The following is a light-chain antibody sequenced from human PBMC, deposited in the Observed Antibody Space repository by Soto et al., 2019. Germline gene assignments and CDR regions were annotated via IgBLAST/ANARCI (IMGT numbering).Light chain of an antibody. Sequence: DLLIIQSPHSQALSPWEPATIHCKSSQRVLSSPNNKNYLAWYQQQPAQPPKLLSAWASTRTSRVPDRFSGSGSGTDFTLAISSLQAEDVAVYYCQHYYNTPITFGEGTKVGIK. CDR1: QRVLSSPNNKNY. CDR3: QHYYNTPIT. J-gene: IGKJ4*01. V-gene: IGKV4-1*01. CDR2: WAS.